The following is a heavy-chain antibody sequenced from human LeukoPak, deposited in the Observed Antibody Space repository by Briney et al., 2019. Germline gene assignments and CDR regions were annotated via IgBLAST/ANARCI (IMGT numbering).Heavy chain of an antibody. CDR1: GGSISTYY. V-gene: IGHV4-59*12. CDR3: AREVKFLSYYMDV. D-gene: IGHD2-21*01. Sequence: SETLSLTCTVSGGSISTYYWSWIRQPPGKGLEWIGYIYYSGNTNYNPSLKSRVTISVDTSKNQFSLKLSSVTAADTAVYYCAREVKFLSYYMDVWGKGTTVTVSS. CDR2: IYYSGNT. J-gene: IGHJ6*03.